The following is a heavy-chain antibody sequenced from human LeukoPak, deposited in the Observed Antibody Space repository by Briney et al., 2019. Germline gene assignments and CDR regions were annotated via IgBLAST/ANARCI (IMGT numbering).Heavy chain of an antibody. CDR1: GFTFSDYY. J-gene: IGHJ6*03. D-gene: IGHD1-26*01. V-gene: IGHV3-11*04. Sequence: GGSLRLSCAASGFTFSDYYMSWIRQAPGEGLEWISYISTSGTTIYYADSVKGRFTISRDNSKNTLYLQMNSLRAEDTAVYYCAKDSGIYWVAYYYMDVWGKGTTVTVSS. CDR2: ISTSGTTI. CDR3: AKDSGIYWVAYYYMDV.